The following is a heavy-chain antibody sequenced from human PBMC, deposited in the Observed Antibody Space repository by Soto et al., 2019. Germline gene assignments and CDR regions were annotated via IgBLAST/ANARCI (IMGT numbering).Heavy chain of an antibody. Sequence: QVQLVQSGAEVKKPGASVKVSCKASRYTFISYDINWVRQATGQGLEWMGWMNPKSANTGYAQNCQGRGTMTRNTSISTAYMELSSLRYEDTAVYYCARSPSWETTVTPYYFDHWGQGTLVTVSS. J-gene: IGHJ4*02. D-gene: IGHD4-4*01. CDR2: MNPKSANT. V-gene: IGHV1-8*01. CDR1: RYTFISYD. CDR3: ARSPSWETTVTPYYFDH.